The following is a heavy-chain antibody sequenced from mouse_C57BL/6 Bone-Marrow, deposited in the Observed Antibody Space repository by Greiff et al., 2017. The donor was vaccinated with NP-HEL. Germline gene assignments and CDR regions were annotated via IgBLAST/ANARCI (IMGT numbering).Heavy chain of an antibody. Sequence: QVQLQQPGAELVMPGASVKLSCKASGYTFTSYWMHWVKQRPGQGLEWIGEIDPSDSYTNYNQKFKGKSTLTVDKSSSTAYMQLSRLTSEDSAVYYCARSRPPDYWGQGTTLTVSS. CDR1: GYTFTSYW. V-gene: IGHV1-69*01. J-gene: IGHJ2*01. CDR2: IDPSDSYT. CDR3: ARSRPPDY.